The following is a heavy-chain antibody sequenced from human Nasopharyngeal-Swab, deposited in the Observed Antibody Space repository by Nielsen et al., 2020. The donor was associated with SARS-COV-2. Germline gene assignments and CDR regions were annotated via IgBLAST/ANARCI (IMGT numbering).Heavy chain of an antibody. CDR3: ARDIKPLGYCSSTSCYDYYYYYMDV. D-gene: IGHD2-2*01. Sequence: GSLRLSCAVYGGSFSGYYWSWVRQPPGKGLEWIGEINHSGSTNYNPSLKSRVTISVDTSKNQFSLKLSSVTAADTAVYYCARDIKPLGYCSSTSCYDYYYYYMDVWGKGTTVTVSS. CDR2: INHSGST. V-gene: IGHV4-34*01. CDR1: GGSFSGYY. J-gene: IGHJ6*03.